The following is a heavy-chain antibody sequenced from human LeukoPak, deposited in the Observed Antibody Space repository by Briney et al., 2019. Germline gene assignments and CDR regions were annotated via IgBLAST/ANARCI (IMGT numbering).Heavy chain of an antibody. CDR2: IYYSGGN. J-gene: IGHJ6*02. CDR3: ARALPGDGDYTPFYYYYYGMDV. V-gene: IGHV4-30-4*01. Sequence: SETLSLTCTVSGGSTSSADYYWSWTRHPPGRGLEWHGYIYYSGGNYNNPPRKSRVTISVDTSKNPFSLKLSSVTAADTAVYYCARALPGDGDYTPFYYYYYGMDVWGQGTTVTVSS. D-gene: IGHD4-17*01. CDR1: GGSTSSADYY.